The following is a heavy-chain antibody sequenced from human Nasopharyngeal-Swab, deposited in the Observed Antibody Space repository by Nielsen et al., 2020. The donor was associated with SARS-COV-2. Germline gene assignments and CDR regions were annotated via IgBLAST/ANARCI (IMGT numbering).Heavy chain of an antibody. CDR3: AKDLVYYYHNGHYRPSAGNYFDP. CDR2: ISGSGGNT. D-gene: IGHD3-22*01. Sequence: GESLKISCAASGFTFPPPPLLWVRQAPGKGLEWVSGISGSGGNTFYADSVKGRWTISRDNSKNTLYLQMDSLRAEDTALYYCAKDLVYYYHNGHYRPSAGNYFDPWGQGTLVTVSS. V-gene: IGHV3-23*01. CDR1: GFTFPPPP. J-gene: IGHJ5*02.